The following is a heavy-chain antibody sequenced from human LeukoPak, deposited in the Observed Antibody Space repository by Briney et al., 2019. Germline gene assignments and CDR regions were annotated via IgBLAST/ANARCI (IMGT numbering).Heavy chain of an antibody. CDR3: ARDQEGFDY. CDR1: GYSFTSNY. Sequence: GAPVKVSCKASGYSFTSNYIHWVRQAPGQGLEWMGMIYPRDGSTSYAQRFQDRVTVTRDTSTSTVHMELSGLRSEDTAVYYCARDQEGFDYWGQGTQVTVSS. J-gene: IGHJ4*02. CDR2: IYPRDGST. V-gene: IGHV1-46*01.